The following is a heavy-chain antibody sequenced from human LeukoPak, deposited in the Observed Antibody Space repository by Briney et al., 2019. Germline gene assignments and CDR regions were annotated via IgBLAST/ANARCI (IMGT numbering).Heavy chain of an antibody. CDR3: AKDLAPHIVVVPAGD. V-gene: IGHV3-23*01. D-gene: IGHD2-2*01. CDR2: ISGSGGST. J-gene: IGHJ4*02. CDR1: GFTFSSYA. Sequence: GGSLKLSCAASGFTFSSYAMSWVRQAPGKGLEWVSAISGSGGSTYYADSVKGRFTISRDNSKNTLYLQMNSLRAEDTAVYYCAKDLAPHIVVVPAGDWGQGTLVTVSS.